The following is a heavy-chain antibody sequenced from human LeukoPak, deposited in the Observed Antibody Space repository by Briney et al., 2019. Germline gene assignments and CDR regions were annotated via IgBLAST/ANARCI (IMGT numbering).Heavy chain of an antibody. CDR3: AKKWSEAFDI. CDR2: IRYDGSNK. J-gene: IGHJ3*02. CDR1: GFTLSSYG. V-gene: IGHV3-30*02. D-gene: IGHD2-15*01. Sequence: PGGSLRLSCAASGFTLSSYGMYWVRQAPGKGLEWVAFIRYDGSNKYYADSVKGRFTISRDNSKNTLYLQMNSLRAEDTAVYYCAKKWSEAFDIWGQGTMVTVSS.